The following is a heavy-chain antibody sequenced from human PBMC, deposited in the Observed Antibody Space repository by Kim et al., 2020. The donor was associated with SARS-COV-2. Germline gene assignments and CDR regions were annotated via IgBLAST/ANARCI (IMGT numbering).Heavy chain of an antibody. CDR3: AREGTGGADY. CDR2: NP. D-gene: IGHD3-16*01. Sequence: NPTYAESFTERLFFSMDTSVSTAYLQNSSLKAEDTAVYYCAREGTGGADYWGQGTLVTVSS. J-gene: IGHJ4*02. V-gene: IGHV7-4-1*02.